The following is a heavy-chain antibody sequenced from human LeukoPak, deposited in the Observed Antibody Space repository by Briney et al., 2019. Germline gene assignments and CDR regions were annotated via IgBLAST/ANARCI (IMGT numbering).Heavy chain of an antibody. CDR1: GFTFSSYA. CDR3: AKDLDYYDSSGYYSGAFDI. J-gene: IGHJ3*02. V-gene: IGHV3-23*01. CDR2: ISGSGGST. D-gene: IGHD3-22*01. Sequence: GGSLRLSCAASGFTFSSYAMSWVRQAPGKGLEWVSAISGSGGSTYYADSVKGRFTISRDNSKNTLYLQMNSLRAEDTAVYYCAKDLDYYDSSGYYSGAFDIWGQGTKVTVSS.